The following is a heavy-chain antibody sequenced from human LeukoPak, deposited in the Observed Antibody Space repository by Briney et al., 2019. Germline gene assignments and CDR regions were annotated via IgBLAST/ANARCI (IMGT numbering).Heavy chain of an antibody. J-gene: IGHJ5*02. CDR2: ITGSGGST. CDR1: GFTFSSYG. Sequence: PGGSLRLSCAASGFTFSSYGMSWVRQAPGKGLEWVSVITGSGGSTYYADSVKGRFTISRDNSKNMLFLQMDSLRVEDTALYYCAKRKDTSGWQNYFDPWGQGTLVTVSS. V-gene: IGHV3-23*01. CDR3: AKRKDTSGWQNYFDP. D-gene: IGHD6-19*01.